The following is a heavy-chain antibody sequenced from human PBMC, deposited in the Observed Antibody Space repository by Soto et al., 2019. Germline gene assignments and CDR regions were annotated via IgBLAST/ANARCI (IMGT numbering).Heavy chain of an antibody. D-gene: IGHD1-1*01. CDR2: VNPSVGTT. CDR1: GYTFTSYY. V-gene: IGHV1-46*01. J-gene: IGHJ4*02. Sequence: ASVKVSCKASGYTFTSYYIHWIRQAPGQGLEWMGIVNPSVGTTSYAQKFQGRVTMTRDTSTTTVYMELSSLRSEDTAVYYCGRAGLIPWTKTDFFDYWGQGTLVTVSS. CDR3: GRAGLIPWTKTDFFDY.